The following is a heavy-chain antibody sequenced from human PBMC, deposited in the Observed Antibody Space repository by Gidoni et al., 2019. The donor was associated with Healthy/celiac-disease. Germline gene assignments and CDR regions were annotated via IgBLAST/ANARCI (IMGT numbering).Heavy chain of an antibody. J-gene: IGHJ4*02. CDR1: GFTFSSYA. CDR2: ISYDGSNK. V-gene: IGHV3-30*01. CDR3: ARVGSAVAGTEVDY. D-gene: IGHD6-19*01. Sequence: QVQLVESGGGVVQPGRSLRLSCAASGFTFSSYAMHWVRQAPGQGLEWVAVISYDGSNKYYADSVKGRFTISRDNSKNTLYLQMNSLRAEDTAVYYCARVGSAVAGTEVDYWGQGTLVTVSS.